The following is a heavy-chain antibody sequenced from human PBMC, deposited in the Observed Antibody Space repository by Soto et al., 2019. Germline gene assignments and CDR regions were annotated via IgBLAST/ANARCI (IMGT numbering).Heavy chain of an antibody. CDR3: ARGGLIALAGPAFDS. V-gene: IGHV3-33*01. CDR1: QFTFSSYG. CDR2: IWYDGSNK. D-gene: IGHD6-19*01. J-gene: IGHJ4*02. Sequence: GGSLRLSCAASQFTFSSYGMHWVRQAPGKGLEWVAVIWYDGSNKYYADSVKGRFTISRDNSKNMLFLQMNSLRAEDTAVYYSARGGLIALAGPAFDSWGQGTPVTVSS.